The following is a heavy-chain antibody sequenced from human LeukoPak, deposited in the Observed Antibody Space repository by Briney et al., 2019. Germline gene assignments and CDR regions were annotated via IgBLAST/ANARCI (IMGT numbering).Heavy chain of an antibody. CDR3: AKPRYDSSGYSFDY. D-gene: IGHD3-22*01. CDR1: GFTFSSYS. V-gene: IGHV3-23*01. J-gene: IGHJ4*02. CDR2: ISGSGGST. Sequence: GGSLRLSCAASGFTFSSYSMSWVRQAPGKGLEWVSAISGSGGSTYYADSVKGRFTISRDNSKNTLYLQMNSLRAEDTAVYYCAKPRYDSSGYSFDYWGQGTLVTVSS.